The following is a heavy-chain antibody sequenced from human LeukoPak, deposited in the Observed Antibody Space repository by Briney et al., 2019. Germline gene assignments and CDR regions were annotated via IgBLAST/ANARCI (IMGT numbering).Heavy chain of an antibody. CDR3: ARHSSGYYIPFDY. D-gene: IGHD3-22*01. V-gene: IGHV4-59*08. Sequence: SETLSLTCTVSGGSISSYYWSWIRQPPGKGLEWVGYIYYSGSTNYNPSLKSRVTISVDTSKNQFSLKLSSVTAADTAVYYCARHSSGYYIPFDYWGQGTLVTVSS. CDR1: GGSISSYY. CDR2: IYYSGST. J-gene: IGHJ4*02.